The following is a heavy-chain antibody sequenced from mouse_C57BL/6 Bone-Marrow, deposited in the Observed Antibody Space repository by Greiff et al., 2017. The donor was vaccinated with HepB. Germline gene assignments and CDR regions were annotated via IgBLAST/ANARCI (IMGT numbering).Heavy chain of an antibody. J-gene: IGHJ2*01. CDR3: TRDITTVVSNYFDY. D-gene: IGHD1-1*01. V-gene: IGHV5-9-1*02. CDR2: ISSGGDYI. CDR1: GFTFSSYA. Sequence: EVMLVEPGAGLVKPGGSLKLSCAASGFTFSSYAMSWVRQTPEKRLEWVAYISSGGDYIYYADTVKGRFTISRDNARNTLYLQMSSLKSEDTAMYYCTRDITTVVSNYFDYWGQGTTLTVSS.